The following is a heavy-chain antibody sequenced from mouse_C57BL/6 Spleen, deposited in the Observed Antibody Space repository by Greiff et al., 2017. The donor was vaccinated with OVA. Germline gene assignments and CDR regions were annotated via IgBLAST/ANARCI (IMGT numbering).Heavy chain of an antibody. Sequence: EVQLVESGGGLVKPGGSLKLSCAASGFTFSSYAMSWVRQTPEKRLEWVATISDGGSYTYYPSNVKGRFTISRDNAKNNLYLQMSHLKAEDTAMYYCARDTSYYDYAMDYWGQGTSVTVSS. CDR2: ISDGGSYT. D-gene: IGHD2-4*01. J-gene: IGHJ4*01. CDR1: GFTFSSYA. V-gene: IGHV5-4*01. CDR3: ARDTSYYDYAMDY.